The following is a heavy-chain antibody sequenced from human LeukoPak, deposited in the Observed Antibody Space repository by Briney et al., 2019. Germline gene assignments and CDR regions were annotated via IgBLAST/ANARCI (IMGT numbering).Heavy chain of an antibody. J-gene: IGHJ6*02. Sequence: PSETLSLTCTVSGGSISSYYWSWIRQPPGKGLEWIGYIYYSGSTNYNPSLKGRVTISVDTSKNQFSLKLSSVTAVDTAVYYCARDNWNYGSSMDVWGQGTTVTVSS. CDR3: ARDNWNYGSSMDV. D-gene: IGHD1-7*01. V-gene: IGHV4-59*01. CDR2: IYYSGST. CDR1: GGSISSYY.